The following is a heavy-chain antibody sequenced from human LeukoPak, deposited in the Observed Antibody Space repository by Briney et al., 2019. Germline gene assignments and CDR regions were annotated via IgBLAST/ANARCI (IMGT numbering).Heavy chain of an antibody. CDR1: GFTFSSYA. Sequence: PGGSLRLSCAASGFTFSSYAMSWVRQAPGKGLERVSAISGRGGSGRSTYYADSVKGRFTISRDDSKNTLYLEMSSLRAEDTAIYYCATSRYYYDSSGFLVDYWGQGTLVTVSS. D-gene: IGHD3-22*01. CDR2: ISGRGGSGRST. V-gene: IGHV3-23*01. CDR3: ATSRYYYDSSGFLVDY. J-gene: IGHJ4*02.